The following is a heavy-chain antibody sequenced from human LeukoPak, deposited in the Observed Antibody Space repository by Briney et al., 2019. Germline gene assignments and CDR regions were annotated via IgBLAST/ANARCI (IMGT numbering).Heavy chain of an antibody. D-gene: IGHD2-2*01. CDR1: GGSISSYY. CDR3: ARAIVVVPAAMYYFDY. J-gene: IGHJ4*02. CDR2: IYYGGST. Sequence: PSETLSLTCTVSGGSISSYYWSWIRQPPGKGLEWIGYIYYGGSTNYNPSLKSRVTISVDTSKNQFSLKLSSVTAADTAVYYCARAIVVVPAAMYYFDYWGQGTLVTVSS. V-gene: IGHV4-59*01.